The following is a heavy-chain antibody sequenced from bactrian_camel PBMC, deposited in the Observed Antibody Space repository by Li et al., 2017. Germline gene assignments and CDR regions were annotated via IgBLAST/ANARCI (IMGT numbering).Heavy chain of an antibody. CDR1: GSMYASSC. V-gene: IGHV3S61*01. Sequence: HVQLVESGGGSVQAGGPLRLSCTVSGSMYASSCMGWFRQAPGKEREGVASIVRGTGTSFYADSVKGRYTISRDNARNTLTLYLQMSSLKAEDTAMYYCAAEGLLFRLRCPDEYNYWGQGTQVTVS. CDR2: IVRGTGTS. J-gene: IGHJ4*01. CDR3: AAEGLLFRLRCPDEYNY. D-gene: IGHD3*01.